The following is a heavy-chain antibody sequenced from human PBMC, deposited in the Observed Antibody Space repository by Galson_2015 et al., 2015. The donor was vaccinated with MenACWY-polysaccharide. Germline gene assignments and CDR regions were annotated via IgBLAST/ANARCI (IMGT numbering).Heavy chain of an antibody. CDR1: GGSVSSGSYY. CDR2: IYYSGST. V-gene: IGHV4-61*01. CDR3: ASLESSGRTWAFDY. D-gene: IGHD6-19*01. Sequence: ETLSLTCTVSGGSVSSGSYYWSWIRQPPGKGLEWIGYIYYSGSTNYNPPLKSRVTISVDTSKNQFSLKLSSVTAADTAVYYCASLESSGRTWAFDYWGQGTLVTVSS. J-gene: IGHJ4*02.